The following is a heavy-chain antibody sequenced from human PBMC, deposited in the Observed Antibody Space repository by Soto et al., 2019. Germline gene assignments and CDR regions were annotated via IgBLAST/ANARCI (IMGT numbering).Heavy chain of an antibody. CDR1: GGSISSGGYY. Sequence: QVQLQESGPGLVKPSQTLSLTCTVSGGSISSGGYYWSWIRQHPGKGLEWIGYIYYSGSTYYNPSLKSGVTISVDTSKNQFSLKLSSVTAADTAMYYCAREGPILRFLEWPHYMDVWGKVTTVTVSS. CDR3: AREGPILRFLEWPHYMDV. V-gene: IGHV4-31*03. J-gene: IGHJ6*03. CDR2: IYYSGST. D-gene: IGHD3-3*01.